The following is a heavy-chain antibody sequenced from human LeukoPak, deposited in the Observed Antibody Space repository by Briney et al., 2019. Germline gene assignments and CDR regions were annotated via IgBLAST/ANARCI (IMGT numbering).Heavy chain of an antibody. V-gene: IGHV4-34*01. CDR3: ARLRDYSSSSSG. CDR2: INHNGGT. D-gene: IGHD6-6*01. J-gene: IGHJ4*02. Sequence: SETLSLTCAVYGGSFSGYYWSWIRQPPGKGLEWIGEINHNGGTNYNPSLKSRVTISVDTSKNQFSLKLSSVTAADTAVYYCARLRDYSSSSSGWGQGTLVTVSS. CDR1: GGSFSGYY.